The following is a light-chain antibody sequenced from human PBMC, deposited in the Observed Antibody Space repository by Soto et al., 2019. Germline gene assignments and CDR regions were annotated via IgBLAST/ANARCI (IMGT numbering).Light chain of an antibody. CDR3: LQATHWPHT. J-gene: IGKJ2*01. CDR1: RSLVHSDGNIY. V-gene: IGKV2-30*02. Sequence: DVVLTQSPLSLSVTLGQPASISCGSSRSLVHSDGNIYLIWFQQRPGQSPRGLIYQVSNRDSGVPDRFSGSGSVTDFTLKISRVEAEDVGVYYCLQATHWPHTFGQGTKVDIK. CDR2: QVS.